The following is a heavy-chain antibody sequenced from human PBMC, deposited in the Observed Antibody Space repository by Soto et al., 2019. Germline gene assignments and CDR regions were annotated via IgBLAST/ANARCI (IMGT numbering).Heavy chain of an antibody. CDR1: GYSFTSYW. CDR2: IYPGDSDT. Sequence: GESLKISCKGSGYSFTSYWIGWVRQMPGKGLEWMGIIYPGDSDTRYSPSFQGQVTISADKSISTAYLQWSSLKASDTAMYYCARITGEYYYYYYGMDVWGQGTTVTVS. V-gene: IGHV5-51*01. J-gene: IGHJ6*02. D-gene: IGHD7-27*01. CDR3: ARITGEYYYYYYGMDV.